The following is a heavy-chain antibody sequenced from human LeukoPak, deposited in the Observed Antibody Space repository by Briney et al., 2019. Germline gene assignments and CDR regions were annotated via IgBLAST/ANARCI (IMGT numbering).Heavy chain of an antibody. Sequence: SETLSLTCTVSGGSISSSSYYWGWVRQPPGKGLEWIGEIYHSGSTNYNPSLKSRVTISVDKSKNQFSLKLSSVTAADTAVYYCARAPSPYGEYYYGMDVWGQGTTVTVSS. CDR1: GGSISSSSYY. J-gene: IGHJ6*02. D-gene: IGHD4-17*01. CDR3: ARAPSPYGEYYYGMDV. CDR2: IYHSGST. V-gene: IGHV4-39*07.